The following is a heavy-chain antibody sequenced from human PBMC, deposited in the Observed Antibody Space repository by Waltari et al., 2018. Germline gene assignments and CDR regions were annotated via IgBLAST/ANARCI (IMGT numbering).Heavy chain of an antibody. CDR1: GFTFRSSA. CDR2: ISGSGGST. J-gene: IGHJ4*02. V-gene: IGHV3-23*04. CDR3: AKTHSNSFDFDY. Sequence: EVQLVESGGGLVQPGGSLRLSCAASGFTFRSSALSWVRQAPGKGLEWVSAISGSGGSTYYADSVKGRFTISRDNSKNTLYLQMNSLRAEDTAVYYCAKTHSNSFDFDYWGQGTLVTVSS. D-gene: IGHD4-4*01.